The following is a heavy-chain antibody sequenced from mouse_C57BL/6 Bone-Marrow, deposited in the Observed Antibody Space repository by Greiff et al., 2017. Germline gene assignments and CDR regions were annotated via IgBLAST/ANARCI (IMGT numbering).Heavy chain of an antibody. CDR2: ISDGGSYT. J-gene: IGHJ4*01. CDR3: AMNWACGY. V-gene: IGHV5-4*01. CDR1: GFTFSSYA. D-gene: IGHD4-1*01. Sequence: EVQLVESGGGLVKPGGSLKLSCAASGFTFSSYAMSWVRQTPEQRLEWVATISDGGSYTYYPDNVKGRFTISRDNAKNNLYLQMSHLKSEDTAMYYCAMNWACGYWGQGTSVTVSS.